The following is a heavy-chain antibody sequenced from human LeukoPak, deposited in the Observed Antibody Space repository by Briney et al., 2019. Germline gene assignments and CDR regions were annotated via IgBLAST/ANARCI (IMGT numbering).Heavy chain of an antibody. J-gene: IGHJ5*02. Sequence: PGGSLRLSCAASGFIFSTFAINWVRQAPGKGLEWVSSISSGSSIYYADSVKGRFTISRDNSKNTLYLQMNSLRAEDTAVYYCAKQRTYQLLLRFDPWGQGTLVTVSS. CDR2: ISSGSSI. D-gene: IGHD2-2*01. CDR3: AKQRTYQLLLRFDP. CDR1: GFIFSTFA. V-gene: IGHV3-23*01.